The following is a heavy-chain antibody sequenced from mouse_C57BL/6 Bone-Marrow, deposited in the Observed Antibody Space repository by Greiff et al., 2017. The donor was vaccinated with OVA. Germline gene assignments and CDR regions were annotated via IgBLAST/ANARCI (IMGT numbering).Heavy chain of an antibody. D-gene: IGHD4-1*02. Sequence: EVKLVESGGGLVKPGGSLKLSCAASGFTFSSYAMSWVRQTPEKRLEWVATISDGGSYTYYPDNVKGRFTISRDNAKNNLYRQMSHLKSEDTAMYYCARATYAMDYWGQGTSVTVSS. CDR1: GFTFSSYA. V-gene: IGHV5-4*03. CDR3: ARATYAMDY. J-gene: IGHJ4*01. CDR2: ISDGGSYT.